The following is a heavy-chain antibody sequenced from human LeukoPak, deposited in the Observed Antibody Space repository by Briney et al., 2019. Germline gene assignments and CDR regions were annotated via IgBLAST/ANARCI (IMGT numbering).Heavy chain of an antibody. CDR1: GYTFTGYY. Sequence: ASVKVSCKASGYTFTGYYMHWVRQAPGQGLEWMGWINPNSGGTNYAQKFQGWVTMTRDTSISTAYMELSRLRSDDTAVYYCARGTEELLWFGELSVGDWFDPWAREPWSPSPQ. CDR2: INPNSGGT. J-gene: IGHJ5*02. V-gene: IGHV1-2*04. CDR3: ARGTEELLWFGELSVGDWFDP. D-gene: IGHD3-10*01.